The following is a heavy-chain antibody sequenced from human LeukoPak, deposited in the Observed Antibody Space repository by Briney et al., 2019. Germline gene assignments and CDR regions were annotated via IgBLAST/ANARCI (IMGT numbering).Heavy chain of an antibody. CDR1: GFTFSTYE. CDR2: INSSGSTI. D-gene: IGHD5-18*01. V-gene: IGHV3-48*03. J-gene: IGHJ6*02. CDR3: ARAGYSYAYKDYYYGMDV. Sequence: GGSLRLSCAASGFTFSTYEINWVRQAPGKGLEWVSHINSSGSTIYYADSVKGRFTISRDNAKNSLYLQMNSLRAEDTAVYYCARAGYSYAYKDYYYGMDVWGQGTTVTVSS.